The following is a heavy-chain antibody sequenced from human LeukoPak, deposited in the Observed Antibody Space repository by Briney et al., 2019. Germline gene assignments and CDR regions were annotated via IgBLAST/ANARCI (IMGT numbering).Heavy chain of an antibody. CDR2: IKQDGSEK. CDR1: GFTFSSYW. V-gene: IGHV3-7*01. J-gene: IGHJ4*02. CDR3: ARDGRRAAAGYYFDY. Sequence: GGSLRLSCAASGFTFSSYWMSWVRQAPGKGLEWVANIKQDGSEKYYVDSVKGRFTISRDNAKNSLYLQMNSLRAEDTAVYYCARDGRRAAAGYYFDYWGQGTLVTVSS. D-gene: IGHD6-13*01.